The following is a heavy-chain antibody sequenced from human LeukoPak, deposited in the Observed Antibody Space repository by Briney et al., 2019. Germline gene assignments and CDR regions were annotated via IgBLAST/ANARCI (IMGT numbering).Heavy chain of an antibody. CDR2: IYPGDPDT. J-gene: IGHJ6*02. CDR3: AREVGSGWYGEYYYYYGMDV. Sequence: GESLRISCKGSGYSFTSYWIGWVRQMPGKGLEWMGIIYPGDPDTRYSPSFQGRVTISADKSISTAYLQWSSLKASDTAMYYCAREVGSGWYGEYYYYYGMDVWGQGTTVTVSS. CDR1: GYSFTSYW. D-gene: IGHD6-19*01. V-gene: IGHV5-51*01.